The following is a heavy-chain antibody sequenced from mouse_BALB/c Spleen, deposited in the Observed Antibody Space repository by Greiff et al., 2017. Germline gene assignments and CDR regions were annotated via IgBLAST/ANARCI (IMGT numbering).Heavy chain of an antibody. CDR3: EKCIYYGDGGAMDY. CDR2: SRNKANDNTT. V-gene: IGHV7-1*02. D-gene: IGHD2-13*01. CDR1: GFTFSDFY. Sequence: EVMLVESGGGLVQPGGSLRLSCAASGFTFSDFYMEWVRQPPGKRLEWIAASRNKANDNTTAYSESVKGPFIVSRNTSQSILYLQMNALRAQDTAIYDCEKCIYYGDGGAMDYWGQGTSVTVSS. J-gene: IGHJ4*01.